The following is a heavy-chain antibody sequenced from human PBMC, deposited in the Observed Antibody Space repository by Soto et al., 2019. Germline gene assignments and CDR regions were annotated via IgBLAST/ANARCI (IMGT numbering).Heavy chain of an antibody. CDR3: ARGIRNYYGVDV. V-gene: IGHV3-74*01. Sequence: EVQPVESGGGLVQPGGSLRLSCAASGFTFSTYWMHWVRQAPGTGLEWVSRIKGDGSSTSYADSVKGRFTISRDNAKNTLYLQMNSLGAEDTAVYWCARGIRNYYGVDVWGQGTTVTVSS. CDR1: GFTFSTYW. CDR2: IKGDGSST. J-gene: IGHJ6*02.